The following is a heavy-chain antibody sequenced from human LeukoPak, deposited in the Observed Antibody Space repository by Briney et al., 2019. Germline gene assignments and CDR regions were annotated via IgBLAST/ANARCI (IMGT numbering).Heavy chain of an antibody. V-gene: IGHV4-61*02. CDR2: IYSSGST. J-gene: IGHJ5*02. Sequence: SQTLSLTCTVSGGSISSGSYYWSWIRQPAGKGLEWIGRIYSSGSTNFNPSLKSRVSISVDTSKNQFSLKLNSVTAADTAVYYCARRYLEKGRWNDDHWFDPWGQGTLVTVSS. CDR3: ARRYLEKGRWNDDHWFDP. D-gene: IGHD1-1*01. CDR1: GGSISSGSYY.